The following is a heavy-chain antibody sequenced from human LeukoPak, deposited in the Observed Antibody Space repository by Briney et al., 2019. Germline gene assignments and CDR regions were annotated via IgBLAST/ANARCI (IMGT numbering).Heavy chain of an antibody. CDR3: ARRAYGSGSFNRYHFDY. J-gene: IGHJ4*02. CDR2: FYYSGST. CDR1: DRPISNYY. V-gene: IGHV4-59*08. D-gene: IGHD3-10*01. Sequence: PSDTLTLTCSPSDRPISNYYWRWLRQPPGKGLEWIGYFYYSGSTNYNPSLKSRVTISVDTSSNQFSLKLNSVTAADTAVYYCARRAYGSGSFNRYHFDYWGQGTLVAVSS.